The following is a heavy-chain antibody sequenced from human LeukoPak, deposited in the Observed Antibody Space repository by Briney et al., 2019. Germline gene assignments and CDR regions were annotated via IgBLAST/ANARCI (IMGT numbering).Heavy chain of an antibody. V-gene: IGHV3-64*04. CDR2: ISDSGGST. CDR1: GFTFSNAW. CDR3: ARDATGNDAFDI. Sequence: GGSLRLSCAASGFTFSNAWMSWVRQAPGKGLEYVSAISDSGGSTYYADSVKGRFTISRDNSKNTLYLQMNSLRAEDTAVYYCARDATGNDAFDIWGQGTMVTVSS. J-gene: IGHJ3*02.